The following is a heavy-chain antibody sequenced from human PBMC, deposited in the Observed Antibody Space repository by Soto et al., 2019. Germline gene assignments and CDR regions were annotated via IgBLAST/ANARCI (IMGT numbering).Heavy chain of an antibody. CDR1: GVSISSGDYY. CDR2: IYYSGST. V-gene: IGHV4-30-4*01. CDR3: ARGRYYDSSGYYGY. J-gene: IGHJ4*02. D-gene: IGHD3-22*01. Sequence: SETLSLTCTVSGVSISSGDYYWSWIRQPPGKGPEWIGYIYYSGSTYYNPSLKSRVTISVDTSKNQFSLKLSSVAAADTAVYYCARGRYYDSSGYYGYWGQGTLVTVSS.